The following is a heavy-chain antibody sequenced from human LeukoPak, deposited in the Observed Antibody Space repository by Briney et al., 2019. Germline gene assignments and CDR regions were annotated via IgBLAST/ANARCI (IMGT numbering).Heavy chain of an antibody. CDR3: ARDQGYCSGGSCYSYYYYGMDV. D-gene: IGHD2-15*01. Sequence: ASVKVSCKASGGTFSSYAISWVRQAPGQGLEWMGGIIPIFGTASYAQKFQGRVTITADESTSTAYMELSSLRSEDTAVYYCARDQGYCSGGSCYSYYYYGMDVWGQGTTVTVSS. CDR2: IIPIFGTA. V-gene: IGHV1-69*13. CDR1: GGTFSSYA. J-gene: IGHJ6*02.